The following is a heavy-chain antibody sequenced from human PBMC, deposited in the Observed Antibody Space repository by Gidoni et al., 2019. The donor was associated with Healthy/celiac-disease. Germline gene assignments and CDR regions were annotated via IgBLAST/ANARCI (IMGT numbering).Heavy chain of an antibody. Sequence: EVQLVESGGGLVQPGGSLRLSCAASGFTFSSYWMSWVRQAPGKGLEWVANIKQDGSEKYYVDSVKGRFTISRDNAKNSLYLQMNSLRAEDTAVYYCARGDQYSSGWYLNLYYYYVMDVWGQGTTVTVSS. D-gene: IGHD6-19*01. V-gene: IGHV3-7*03. CDR2: IKQDGSEK. CDR1: GFTFSSYW. J-gene: IGHJ6*02. CDR3: ARGDQYSSGWYLNLYYYYVMDV.